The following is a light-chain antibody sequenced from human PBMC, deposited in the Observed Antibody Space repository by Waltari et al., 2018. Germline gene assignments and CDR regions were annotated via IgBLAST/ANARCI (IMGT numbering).Light chain of an antibody. CDR2: AAS. CDR3: QQSYSTPRT. V-gene: IGKV1-39*01. J-gene: IGKJ2*01. CDR1: QSISSY. Sequence: DIQMTQSPSSLSASVGDRVTITCRESQSISSYLNWYQQKPGKALKLLIYAASSLQSGVPSRFSGSGSGTDFTLTISSLQPEDFATYYYQQSYSTPRTFGQGTKLEIK.